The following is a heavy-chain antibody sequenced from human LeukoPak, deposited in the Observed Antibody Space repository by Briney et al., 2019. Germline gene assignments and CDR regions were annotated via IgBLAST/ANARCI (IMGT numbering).Heavy chain of an antibody. Sequence: TGGSLRLSCAASGFAFTTYAMSWVRQAPGKGREWGSAITGSGDNTYYADSVRGRFTIFRDNSQNMLYPQMNSLRAEDTAIYYCAKSGGLWRQGTLVTVSS. D-gene: IGHD1-14*01. CDR3: AKSGGL. J-gene: IGHJ4*02. V-gene: IGHV3-23*01. CDR1: GFAFTTYA. CDR2: ITGSGDNT.